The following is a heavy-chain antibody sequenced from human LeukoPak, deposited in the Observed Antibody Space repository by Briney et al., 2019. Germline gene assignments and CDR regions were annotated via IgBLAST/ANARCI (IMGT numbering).Heavy chain of an antibody. CDR2: INHSGST. CDR3: ARVKGSGRLDAFDI. Sequence: SETLSHTCTVSGGSISSYHWSWIRQPPGKGLEWIGEINHSGSTNYNPSLKSRVTISVDTSKNQFSLKLSSVTAADTAVYYCARVKGSGRLDAFDIWGQGTMVTVSS. V-gene: IGHV4-34*01. J-gene: IGHJ3*02. CDR1: GGSISSYH. D-gene: IGHD3-10*01.